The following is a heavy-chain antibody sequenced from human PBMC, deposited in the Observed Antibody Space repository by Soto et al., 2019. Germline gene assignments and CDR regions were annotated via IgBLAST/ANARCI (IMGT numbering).Heavy chain of an antibody. D-gene: IGHD3-22*01. Sequence: GGSLRLSCAASGFTFSSYAMNWVRQAPGKGLSWVSSISGSGTSTYHADSVKGRFTVSRDNSKNTLYLQMNSLRAEDTAVYYCARDSPYYDSSGYYPYWGQGTLVTVSS. CDR3: ARDSPYYDSSGYYPY. J-gene: IGHJ4*02. CDR1: GFTFSSYA. V-gene: IGHV3-23*01. CDR2: ISGSGTST.